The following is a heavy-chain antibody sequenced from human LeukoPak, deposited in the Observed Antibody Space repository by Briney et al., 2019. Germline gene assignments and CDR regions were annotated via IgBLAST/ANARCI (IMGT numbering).Heavy chain of an antibody. CDR3: ARGYSNRNWFDP. V-gene: IGHV1-69*04. CDR1: GGTFSSYA. J-gene: IGHJ5*02. Sequence: SVKVSFKASGGTFSSYAISWVRQAPGQGLEWMGRIIPILGIANYAQKFQGRVTITADKSTSTAYMELSSLRSEDTAVYYCARGYSNRNWFDPWGQGTLVTVSS. CDR2: IIPILGIA. D-gene: IGHD4-11*01.